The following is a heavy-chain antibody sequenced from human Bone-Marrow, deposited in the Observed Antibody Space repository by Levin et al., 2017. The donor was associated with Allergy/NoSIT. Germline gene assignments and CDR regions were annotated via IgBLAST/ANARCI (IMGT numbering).Heavy chain of an antibody. CDR3: ARGRYSGSYYIDY. D-gene: IGHD1-26*01. CDR1: GGSFSGYY. CDR2: INHSGST. V-gene: IGHV4-34*01. J-gene: IGHJ4*02. Sequence: SETLSLTCAVYGGSFSGYYWSWIRQLPGKGLEWIGEINHSGSTNYNPSLKSRVTISVDTSKNQFSLKLSSVTAADTAVYYCARGRYSGSYYIDYWGQGTLVTVSS.